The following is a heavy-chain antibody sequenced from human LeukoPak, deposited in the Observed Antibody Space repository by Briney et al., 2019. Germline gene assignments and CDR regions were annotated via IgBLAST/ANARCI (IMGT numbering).Heavy chain of an antibody. CDR1: GFTFSSYS. D-gene: IGHD5/OR15-5a*01. J-gene: IGHJ3*02. CDR3: ARSVFQGAFDI. V-gene: IGHV3-48*01. CDR2: ISSSSSTI. Sequence: GGSLRLSCAASGFTFSSYSMNWVHQAPGKGLEWVSYISSSSSTIQYADSVKGRFTTSRDNAKDSLYLQMNSLRAEDTAVYFCARSVFQGAFDIWGQGTLVTVSS.